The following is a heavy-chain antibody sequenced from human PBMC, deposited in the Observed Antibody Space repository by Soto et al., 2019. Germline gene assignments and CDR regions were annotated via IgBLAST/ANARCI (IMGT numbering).Heavy chain of an antibody. J-gene: IGHJ3*02. CDR2: ISWNSGSI. CDR3: AKDIDAYSSSSLGDAFDI. D-gene: IGHD6-6*01. CDR1: GFTFDDYA. V-gene: IGHV3-9*01. Sequence: PGGSLRLSCAASGFTFDDYAMHWVRQAPGKGLEWVSGISWNSGSIGYADSVKGRFTISRDNAKNSLYLQMNSLRAEDTALYYCAKDIDAYSSSSLGDAFDIWGQGTMVTVSS.